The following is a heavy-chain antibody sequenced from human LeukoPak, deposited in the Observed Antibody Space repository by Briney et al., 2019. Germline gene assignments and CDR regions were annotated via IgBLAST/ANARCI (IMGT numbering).Heavy chain of an antibody. J-gene: IGHJ3*02. CDR1: GGSFSGYY. V-gene: IGHV4-34*01. Sequence: SETLSLTCAVYGGSFSGYYWSWIRQPPGKGLEWMGEINHSGSTNYNPSLKSRVTISVDTSKNQFSLKLSSVTAADTAVYYCARAHPTYYDFWSGYYTDKGAFDIWGQGTMVTVSS. D-gene: IGHD3-3*01. CDR3: ARAHPTYYDFWSGYYTDKGAFDI. CDR2: INHSGST.